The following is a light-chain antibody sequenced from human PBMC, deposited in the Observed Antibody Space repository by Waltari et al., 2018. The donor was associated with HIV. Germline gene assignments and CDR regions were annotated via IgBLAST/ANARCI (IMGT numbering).Light chain of an antibody. Sequence: AMQLTQSPSSLSPSVGDRVTITCRASQGISSALAWYQQKPGKSPKLLIYDAFSLESGVPSRFSGSGAVTDFTLTISSLQPEDFATYYCQQFNSYPLTFGGGTKVEIK. CDR2: DAF. V-gene: IGKV1-13*02. CDR1: QGISSA. J-gene: IGKJ4*01. CDR3: QQFNSYPLT.